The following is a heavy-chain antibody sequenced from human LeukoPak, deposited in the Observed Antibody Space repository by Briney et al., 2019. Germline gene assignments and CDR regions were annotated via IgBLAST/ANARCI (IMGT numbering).Heavy chain of an antibody. V-gene: IGHV4-59*01. CDR2: IYYSGST. CDR3: AGRLWRRDGYNLSAFDI. Sequence: SETLSLTCTVSGGSITSYYWSWIRQPPGQGLEWIGYIYYSGSTFYNPSLKSRVSISMDTSKNQFSLKLSSVTAADTAVYYCAGRLWRRDGYNLSAFDIWGQGTMVTVSS. D-gene: IGHD5-24*01. J-gene: IGHJ3*02. CDR1: GGSITSYY.